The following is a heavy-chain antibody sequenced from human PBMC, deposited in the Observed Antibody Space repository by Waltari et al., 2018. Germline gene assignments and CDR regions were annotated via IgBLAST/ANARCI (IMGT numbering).Heavy chain of an antibody. D-gene: IGHD6-19*01. J-gene: IGHJ4*02. CDR3: ARFGSSGWNPFDF. CDR2: IYYSGGT. Sequence: QVQLQESGPGLVKPSETLSLTCTVSGGSISSYYWSWIRQPPGKGLEWIGYIYYSGGTNYNPSLKSRVTISVDTSKNQFSLKLSAVTAADTAVYYCARFGSSGWNPFDFWGQGTLVTVSS. CDR1: GGSISSYY. V-gene: IGHV4-59*08.